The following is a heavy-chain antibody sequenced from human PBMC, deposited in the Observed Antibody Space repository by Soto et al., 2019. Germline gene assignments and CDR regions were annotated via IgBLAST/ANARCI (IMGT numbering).Heavy chain of an antibody. CDR2: ISSNGGST. CDR1: GFTFSSYA. V-gene: IGHV3-64*01. J-gene: IGHJ4*02. Sequence: GGFLRLSCAASGFTFSSYAMHWVRQAPGKKLEYVSAISSNGGSTYYANSVKGRFTISRDNSKNTLYLQMGSLRAEDMAVYYCARLSYYYDSSGYYSYWGQGTLVTVSS. CDR3: ARLSYYYDSSGYYSY. D-gene: IGHD3-22*01.